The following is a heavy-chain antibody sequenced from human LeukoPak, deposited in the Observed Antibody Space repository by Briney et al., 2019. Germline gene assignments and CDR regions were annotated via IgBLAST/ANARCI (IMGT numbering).Heavy chain of an antibody. CDR1: GGTFSSYA. CDR2: IIPILGIA. J-gene: IGHJ4*02. D-gene: IGHD3-10*01. V-gene: IGHV1-69*04. CDR3: ARDTGEYGSGSYFDY. Sequence: ASVKVSCKASGGTFSSYAISWVRQAPGQGLEWMGRIIPILGIANYAQKFQGRVTITADKSTSTAYMELSSLRAEDTAVYYCARDTGEYGSGSYFDYWGQGTLVTVSS.